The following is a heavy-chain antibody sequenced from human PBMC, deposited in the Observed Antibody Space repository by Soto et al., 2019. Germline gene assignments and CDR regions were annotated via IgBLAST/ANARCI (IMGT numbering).Heavy chain of an antibody. Sequence: QVQLVQSGAEVKKSGASVKVSCKASGYTFTSYGISWVRQAPGQGLEWMGWISAYNGNTNYAQKLQGRVTTTTETSTSTAYMELRSLRSDDTAVYYCATGWFGEFVYYFDYWGQGTLVTVSS. CDR1: GYTFTSYG. D-gene: IGHD3-10*01. V-gene: IGHV1-18*01. CDR2: ISAYNGNT. CDR3: ATGWFGEFVYYFDY. J-gene: IGHJ4*02.